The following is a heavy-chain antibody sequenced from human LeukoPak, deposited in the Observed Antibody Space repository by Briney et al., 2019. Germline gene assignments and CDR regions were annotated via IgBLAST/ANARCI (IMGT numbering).Heavy chain of an antibody. Sequence: PSETLSLTCTVSGGSISSSYYYWGWIRQPPGKGLEWIGSIFYSGSTYNNPSLRSRVTISVDTSKNQFSLKLSSVTAADTAVYYCARGLGYYYDTRDAFDIWGQGTMVTVSS. CDR1: GGSISSSYYY. D-gene: IGHD3-22*01. J-gene: IGHJ3*02. CDR3: ARGLGYYYDTRDAFDI. CDR2: IFYSGST. V-gene: IGHV4-39*01.